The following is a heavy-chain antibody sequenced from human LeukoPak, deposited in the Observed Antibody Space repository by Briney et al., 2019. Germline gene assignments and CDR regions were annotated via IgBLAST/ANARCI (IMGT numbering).Heavy chain of an antibody. CDR3: AKDLSYGMDV. Sequence: PGGSLRLSCAASGFTFSNYGMHWVRQAPGKGLEWVAVIWYDGSNGYYADSVKGRFTTSRDNSKNTLYLQMNSLRAEDTALYYCAKDLSYGMDVWGQGTTVTVSS. J-gene: IGHJ6*02. D-gene: IGHD3-9*01. CDR2: IWYDGSNG. CDR1: GFTFSNYG. V-gene: IGHV3-33*06.